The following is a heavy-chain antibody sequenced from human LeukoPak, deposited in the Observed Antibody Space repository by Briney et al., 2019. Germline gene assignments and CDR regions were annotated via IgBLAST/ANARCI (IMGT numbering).Heavy chain of an antibody. Sequence: ASVKVSCKASGYTFTGYYMHWVRQAPGQGLEWMGWINPNRGGTNYAQKFQGRVTMTRDTSISTAYMELSRLRSDDTAVYYCARDTKASGASDYWGQGTLVTVSS. D-gene: IGHD1-26*01. J-gene: IGHJ4*02. CDR1: GYTFTGYY. CDR2: INPNRGGT. V-gene: IGHV1-2*02. CDR3: ARDTKASGASDY.